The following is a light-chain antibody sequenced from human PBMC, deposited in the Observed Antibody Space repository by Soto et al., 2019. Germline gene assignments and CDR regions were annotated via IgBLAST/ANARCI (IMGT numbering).Light chain of an antibody. CDR2: GAS. V-gene: IGKV3D-15*01. CDR1: QSVSTN. J-gene: IGKJ1*01. CDR3: QQYDKWPET. Sequence: EVVMTQSPATVSVSPGERVTLSCRASQSVSTNLAWYQQKPGQAPRLLIYGASGRATAIPARFSGSGSGTEFTLTISSLQSEDCAIYYCQQYDKWPETFGQGTKVEIK.